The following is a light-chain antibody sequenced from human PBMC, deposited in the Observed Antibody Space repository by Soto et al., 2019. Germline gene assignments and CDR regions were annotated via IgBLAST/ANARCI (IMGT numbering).Light chain of an antibody. CDR1: SSDVGLYNL. Sequence: QSVLTQPASVSASPGQSITIPCTGTSSDVGLYNLVSWYQQLPGKAHKLIIYEVNERPSGISDRFSGSKSGNTASLTISGLQDEDEADYYCCSHVVSSILMFGGGTKVTVL. CDR3: CSHVVSSILM. J-gene: IGLJ3*02. CDR2: EVN. V-gene: IGLV2-23*02.